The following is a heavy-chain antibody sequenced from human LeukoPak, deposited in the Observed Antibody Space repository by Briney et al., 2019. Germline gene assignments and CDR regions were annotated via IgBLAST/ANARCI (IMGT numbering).Heavy chain of an antibody. CDR2: INSKSGGP. D-gene: IGHD1-26*01. CDR3: ARPLPGSPTLGY. V-gene: IGHV1-2*02. CDR1: GYTFTSYG. Sequence: ASVKVSCKASGYTFTSYGISWVRQAPGQGLEWMGWINSKSGGPKYAQRFQGRVTMTRDTSISTAYMELSRLRSDDTAVYYCARPLPGSPTLGYWGQGTLVTVSS. J-gene: IGHJ4*02.